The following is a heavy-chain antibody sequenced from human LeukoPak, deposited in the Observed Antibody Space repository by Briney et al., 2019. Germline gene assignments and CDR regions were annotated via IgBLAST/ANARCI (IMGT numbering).Heavy chain of an antibody. J-gene: IGHJ4*02. D-gene: IGHD5-12*01. Sequence: SETLSLTCTVPGGSISSYYWGWIRQPPGKGLEWIESIYYSGSTYYNPYLKSRVTISVDTSKNQFSLKLSSVTAADTAVYYCARFPVRGYSGYGGDYWGQGTLVTVSS. CDR3: ARFPVRGYSGYGGDY. CDR2: IYYSGST. V-gene: IGHV4-59*05. CDR1: GGSISSYY.